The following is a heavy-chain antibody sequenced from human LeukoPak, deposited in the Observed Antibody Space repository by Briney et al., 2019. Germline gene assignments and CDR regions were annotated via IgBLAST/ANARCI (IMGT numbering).Heavy chain of an antibody. J-gene: IGHJ5*02. CDR3: ARGRLHSAEFDP. Sequence: ASVTVSFKGSGYTFICYDFNWVRQATAQGLGWLGCMNPNSGNTDNAYRFQGRISITSNTAISTVYSELSSLISDDTAVYYCARGRLHSAEFDPWGQGTLVTVSS. D-gene: IGHD2-21*02. CDR1: GYTFICYD. V-gene: IGHV1-8*01. CDR2: MNPNSGNT.